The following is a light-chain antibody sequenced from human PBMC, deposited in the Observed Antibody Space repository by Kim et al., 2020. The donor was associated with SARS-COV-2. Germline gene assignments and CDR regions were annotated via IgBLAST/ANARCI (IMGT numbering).Light chain of an antibody. V-gene: IGKV3-15*01. Sequence: RATLACRASQRRHSNYLAWYQQKPGQPPRLLIYGASTRAAGVPVRFSGSGSGTDFTLTISSLQSEDFAIYFCQQYHNWPPVTFGGGTKVDIK. CDR2: GAS. CDR1: QRRHSNY. CDR3: QQYHNWPPVT. J-gene: IGKJ4*01.